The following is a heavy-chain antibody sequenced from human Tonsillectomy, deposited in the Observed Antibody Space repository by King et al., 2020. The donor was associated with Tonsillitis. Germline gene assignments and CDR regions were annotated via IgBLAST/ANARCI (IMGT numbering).Heavy chain of an antibody. V-gene: IGHV1-69*01. J-gene: IGHJ5*02. D-gene: IGHD1-1*01. Sequence: VQLVESGAEVKKPGSSVKVSCKASGGTFSSYAISWVRQAPGQGLEWMGGIIPIFGTTNYAQKFQGRVTITADEATSKAYMELSSLRSEDTAVYYCARSLQLERLNNWFDPWGQGTLVTVSS. CDR1: GGTFSSYA. CDR3: ARSLQLERLNNWFDP. CDR2: IIPIFGTT.